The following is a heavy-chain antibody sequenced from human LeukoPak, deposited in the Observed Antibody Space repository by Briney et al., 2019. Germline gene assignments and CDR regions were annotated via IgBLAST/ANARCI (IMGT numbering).Heavy chain of an antibody. D-gene: IGHD3/OR15-3a*01. CDR1: GYTFIGHY. CDR2: MNPDSGGT. V-gene: IGHV1-2*02. Sequence: ASVKVSCKASGYTFIGHYIHRVRQAPGQGLEWVGWMNPDSGGTNYAQKFQDRVTMNRDTSITTAYMELSRLTSDDTAIYYCARIMEYYDFTPRGFDIWGQGTMVAVSS. J-gene: IGHJ3*02. CDR3: ARIMEYYDFTPRGFDI.